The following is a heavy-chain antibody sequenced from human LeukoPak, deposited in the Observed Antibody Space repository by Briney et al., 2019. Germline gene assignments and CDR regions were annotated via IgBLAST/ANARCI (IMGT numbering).Heavy chain of an antibody. V-gene: IGHV3-30*18. CDR3: AKDGYDFWSGSAKYFQH. D-gene: IGHD3-3*01. CDR2: ISYDGSYK. CDR1: GFNFSAYG. J-gene: IGHJ1*01. Sequence: GGSLRLSCAASGFNFSAYGMHWVRQAPGKGPEWVIVISYDGSYKYYADSVRGRFTISRDNSKNTLYLQMKNLRPEDTAVYYCAKDGYDFWSGSAKYFQHWGQGTLVTVSS.